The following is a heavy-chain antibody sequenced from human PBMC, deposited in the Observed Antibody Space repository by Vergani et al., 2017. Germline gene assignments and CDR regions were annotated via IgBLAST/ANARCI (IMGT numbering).Heavy chain of an antibody. CDR1: GYSFTSYW. V-gene: IGHV5-51*01. Sequence: EVQLVQSGAEVKKPGESLKISCKGSGYSFTSYWIGWVRQMPGKGLEWMGIIYPGDSDTRYSPSFQGKVTISADKSISTAYLQWSSLKASDTAMYDCARQGGIAAPARPGQEETTYYYYYMDVWGEGTTVTVSS. D-gene: IGHD6-25*01. CDR3: ARQGGIAAPARPGQEETTYYYYYMDV. J-gene: IGHJ6*03. CDR2: IYPGDSDT.